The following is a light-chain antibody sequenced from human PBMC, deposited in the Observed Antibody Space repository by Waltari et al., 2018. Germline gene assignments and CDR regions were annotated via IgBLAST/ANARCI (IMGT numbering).Light chain of an antibody. Sequence: DIQIPQSPSFLPASVGDRITITCRASQGIYSYLAWYQQTPGKVPKPLIHSTSTLQSGVPSRFSGSGSGTDFTLTISSLQPEDVATYYCHRYNSAPFTFGPGTRVDIK. CDR1: QGIYSY. J-gene: IGKJ3*01. CDR2: STS. CDR3: HRYNSAPFT. V-gene: IGKV1-27*01.